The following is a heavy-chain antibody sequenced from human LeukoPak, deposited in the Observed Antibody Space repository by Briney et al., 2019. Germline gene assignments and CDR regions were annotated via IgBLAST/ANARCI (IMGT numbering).Heavy chain of an antibody. D-gene: IGHD2-8*01. V-gene: IGHV3-21*04. CDR1: GFTFSSYS. CDR3: AKDPDCTSGVCYTFFDY. Sequence: MTGGSLRLSCAAPGFTFSSYSMNWVRQAPGKGLEWVSSISSSSSYIYYADSVKGRFTISRDNSKNTLYLQMNSLRAEDTAVYYCAKDPDCTSGVCYTFFDYWGQGTLVTVSS. CDR2: ISSSSSYI. J-gene: IGHJ4*02.